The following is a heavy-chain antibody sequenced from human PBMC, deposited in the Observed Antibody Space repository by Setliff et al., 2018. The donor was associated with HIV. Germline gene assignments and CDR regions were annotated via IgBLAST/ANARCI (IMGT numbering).Heavy chain of an antibody. D-gene: IGHD3-22*01. V-gene: IGHV3-23*01. J-gene: IGHJ4*02. CDR3: ARETMYDSRGYLSHYFDY. CDR2: ISGGGDST. Sequence: LRLSCAASGFHFSAHTMNWIRQAPGKGLEWVSLISGGGDSTSYADSVKGRFTISRDNSKNTLYLQMNSLRVEDTAVYYCARETMYDSRGYLSHYFDYWGQGTPVTVSS. CDR1: GFHFSAHT.